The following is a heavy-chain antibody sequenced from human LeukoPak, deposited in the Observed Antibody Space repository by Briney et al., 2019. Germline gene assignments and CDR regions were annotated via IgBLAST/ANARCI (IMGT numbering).Heavy chain of an antibody. D-gene: IGHD3-10*01. J-gene: IGHJ4*02. Sequence: ASVKVSCKASGYTFTSYGISWVRQAPGQGLEWMGWISAYNGNTNYAQKLQGRVTMTTDTSTSTAYMELRRLRSDDTAVYYCARDPAYYYGSGSYLTFDYWGQGTLVTVSS. CDR3: ARDPAYYYGSGSYLTFDY. V-gene: IGHV1-18*01. CDR1: GYTFTSYG. CDR2: ISAYNGNT.